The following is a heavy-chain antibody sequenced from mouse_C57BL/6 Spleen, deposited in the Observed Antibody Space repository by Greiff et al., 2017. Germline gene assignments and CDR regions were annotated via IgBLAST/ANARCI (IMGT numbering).Heavy chain of an antibody. D-gene: IGHD2-1*01. Sequence: QVQLQQPGAELVRPGSSVKLSCKASGYTFTSYWMHWVKQRPIQGLDWIGNIDPSDSETHYNQKFKDKATLTVDKSSSTAYMQLSSLTSEDSAVYYCAREALYYGNYFDYWGQGTTLTVSS. V-gene: IGHV1-52*01. CDR3: AREALYYGNYFDY. J-gene: IGHJ2*01. CDR2: IDPSDSET. CDR1: GYTFTSYW.